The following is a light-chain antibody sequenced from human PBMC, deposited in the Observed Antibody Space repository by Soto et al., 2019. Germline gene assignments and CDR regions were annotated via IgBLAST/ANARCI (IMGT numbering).Light chain of an antibody. CDR2: AAA. CDR1: QIVGSRY. V-gene: IGKV3-20*01. CDR3: QKYGSSPKGT. J-gene: IGKJ1*01. Sequence: EIVLTQSPGTLSLSPGERATLSCRASQIVGSRYVAWYQQKPGQAPRLLIYAAASRATDIPDRFSGTGSGTNFTLPISRLEPEVFAVYYGQKYGSSPKGTFGQGTRVDIK.